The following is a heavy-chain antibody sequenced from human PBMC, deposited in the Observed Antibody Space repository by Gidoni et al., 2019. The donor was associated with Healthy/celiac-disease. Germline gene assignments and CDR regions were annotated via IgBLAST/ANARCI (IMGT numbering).Heavy chain of an antibody. Sequence: EVQLVESVGGLVTPGGSLTLSCAASGFTFSNAGVSWVRQAPGKGLEWVGRIKSKTDGGTTDYAAPVKGRFTISRDDSKNTLYLQMNSLKTEDTAVYYCTTDLIVGATSLWGQGTLVTVSS. CDR3: TTDLIVGATSL. D-gene: IGHD1-26*01. CDR1: GFTFSNAG. V-gene: IGHV3-15*01. CDR2: IKSKTDGGTT. J-gene: IGHJ4*02.